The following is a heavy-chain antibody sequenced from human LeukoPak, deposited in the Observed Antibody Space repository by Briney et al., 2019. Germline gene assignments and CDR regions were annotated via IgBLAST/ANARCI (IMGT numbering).Heavy chain of an antibody. CDR1: GFTFSSYW. CDR3: AGTRHLDY. CDR2: IKEDGSEK. V-gene: IGHV3-7*01. J-gene: IGHJ4*02. Sequence: HPGGSLRLSCAASGFTFSSYWMTWVRQAPGKGLEWVANIKEDGSEKYYVDSVKGRFAISRDIAKNSLYLQMNSLRAEDTAVYYCAGTRHLDYWGQGTLVTVSS.